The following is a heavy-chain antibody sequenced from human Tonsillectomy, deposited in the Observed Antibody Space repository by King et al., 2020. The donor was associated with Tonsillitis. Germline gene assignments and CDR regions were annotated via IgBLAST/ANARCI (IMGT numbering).Heavy chain of an antibody. CDR1: GFTFSSCG. CDR3: ARDWGDYGDPLDY. CDR2: ISFDGSKK. Sequence: VQLVESWGGVVQPGKSLRVSCTVSGFTFSSCGMHWVRQAPGKGLEWVAVISFDGSKKYYGGSVKGRFTISRDNSNKTLYLEMHSLRADDTAVYYCARDWGDYGDPLDYWGQGTLVTVSS. V-gene: IGHV3-33*01. J-gene: IGHJ4*02. D-gene: IGHD4-17*01.